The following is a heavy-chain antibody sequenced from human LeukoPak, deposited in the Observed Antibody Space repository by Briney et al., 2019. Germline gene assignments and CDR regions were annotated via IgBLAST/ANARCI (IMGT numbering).Heavy chain of an antibody. CDR2: IKQDGSEK. Sequence: GGSLRLSCAASGFTFSNYWMSWVRQAPGKGLEWVANIKQDGSEKYYVDSVKGRFTISRDNAKNSLYLQMNSLRAEDTALYYCAKDATAVPGTVYMDVWGKGTTVTISS. D-gene: IGHD2-2*01. CDR3: AKDATAVPGTVYMDV. J-gene: IGHJ6*03. CDR1: GFTFSNYW. V-gene: IGHV3-7*01.